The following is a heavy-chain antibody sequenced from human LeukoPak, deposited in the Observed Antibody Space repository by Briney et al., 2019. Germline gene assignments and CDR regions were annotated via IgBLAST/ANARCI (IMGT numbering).Heavy chain of an antibody. V-gene: IGHV3-21*05. CDR1: GFTFSSYS. CDR2: ISSSSSYI. D-gene: IGHD6-13*01. J-gene: IGHJ4*01. CDR3: GGKLGKAAGFDV. Sequence: PGGSLRLSCAASGFTFSSYSMNWVRQAPGKGLEWVSYISSSSSYIYYADSVEGRFTISRDNAKNSLYLQMNSLRAEDTAVYYCGGKLGKAAGFDVWGKGTLVTVSS.